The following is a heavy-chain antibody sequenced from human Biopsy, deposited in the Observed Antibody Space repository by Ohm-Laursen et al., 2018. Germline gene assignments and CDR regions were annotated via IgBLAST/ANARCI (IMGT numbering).Heavy chain of an antibody. V-gene: IGHV1-69*06. CDR3: ATKLTGYFHH. Sequence: GASVKVSCKAPGGTFSNYGVNWVRQAPGQGLEWLGGNIPILGTGNYAQKFQDRVTLAADTSTSTATMELRSLRSDDTAVYYCATKLTGYFHHWGQGTLVIVSS. D-gene: IGHD3-9*01. CDR2: NIPILGTG. CDR1: GGTFSNYG. J-gene: IGHJ1*01.